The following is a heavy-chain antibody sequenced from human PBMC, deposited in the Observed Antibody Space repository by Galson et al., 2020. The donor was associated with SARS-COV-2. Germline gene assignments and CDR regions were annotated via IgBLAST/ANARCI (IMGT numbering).Heavy chain of an antibody. V-gene: IGHV4-59*11. J-gene: IGHJ2*01. Sequence: SETLSLNCPVSGGPTRGHSRRWIRKPPGKGLEWLGSIYYSGGTQYNPPLKSRVTISVDQFSLKLASLTAADTAVYYCASESWYDDSGYNHGYFDLWGRGTLVTVTS. D-gene: IGHD3-22*01. CDR2: IYYSGGT. CDR1: GGPTRGHS. CDR3: ASESWYDDSGYNHGYFDL.